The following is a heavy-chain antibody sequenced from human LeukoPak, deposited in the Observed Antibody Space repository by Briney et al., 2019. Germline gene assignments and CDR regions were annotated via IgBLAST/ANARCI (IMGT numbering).Heavy chain of an antibody. CDR1: VYTFTGYY. Sequence: ASVKVSCKASVYTFTGYYMHWVRQAPGQGLEWMGWINPNSGGTNYAQKFQGRVTMTRDTSISTAYMELSRLRSDDTAVYYCARDHGSTIFGVVYHYWGQGTLVTVPS. V-gene: IGHV1-2*02. D-gene: IGHD3-3*01. J-gene: IGHJ4*02. CDR2: INPNSGGT. CDR3: ARDHGSTIFGVVYHY.